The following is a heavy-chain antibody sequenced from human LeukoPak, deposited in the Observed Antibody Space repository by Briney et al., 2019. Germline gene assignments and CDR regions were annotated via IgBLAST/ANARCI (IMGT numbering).Heavy chain of an antibody. Sequence: GGSLRLSCAASGFTFSSYSMNWVRQAPGKGPEWVSYISSSSSTIYYADSVKGRFTISRDNAKNSLYLQMNSLRAEDTAVYYCARTSVAADYGFDFGYWGQGTLVTVSS. V-gene: IGHV3-48*04. CDR3: ARTSVAADYGFDFGY. D-gene: IGHD6-19*01. CDR2: ISSSSSTI. CDR1: GFTFSSYS. J-gene: IGHJ4*02.